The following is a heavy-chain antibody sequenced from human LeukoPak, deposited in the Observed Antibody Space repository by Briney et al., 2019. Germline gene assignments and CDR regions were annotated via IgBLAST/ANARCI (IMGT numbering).Heavy chain of an antibody. V-gene: IGHV4-4*02. CDR3: ARVIEYGDFIMCIDV. J-gene: IGHJ6*04. CDR1: GVTISSSNW. Sequence: TLSLTCAVSGVTISSSNWWSWVRQPPGKRLEGTGVIYHSGSINYNPSLKSRVTISRDKSKNKLSLQLSSVTAADTAVYYCARVIEYGDFIMCIDVWGKGTMVTVSS. CDR2: IYHSGSI. D-gene: IGHD4-17*01.